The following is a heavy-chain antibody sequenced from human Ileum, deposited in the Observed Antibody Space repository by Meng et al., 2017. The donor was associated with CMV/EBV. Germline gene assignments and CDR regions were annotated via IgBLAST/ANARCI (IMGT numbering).Heavy chain of an antibody. J-gene: IGHJ4*02. CDR3: ARDVGYTVTAPFDY. V-gene: IGHV3-23*01. D-gene: IGHD4-11*01. Sequence: GGSLRLSCVGFGFAFSSHAMSWVRQVPGKRPEWVAGISGAGLATYYADSVKGRFTISRDNSNNTLFLQMNGLRGDDTAVYYCARDVGYTVTAPFDYWDQGSVVTVSS. CDR2: ISGAGLAT. CDR1: GFAFSSHA.